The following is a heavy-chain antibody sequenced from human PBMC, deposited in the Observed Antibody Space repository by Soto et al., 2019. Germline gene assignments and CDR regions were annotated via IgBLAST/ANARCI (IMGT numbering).Heavy chain of an antibody. Sequence: SETLSLTCSVSGGSFSNYYWSWIRQPAGKGLEWIGRIYTSGGTNYNPSLKSRVTMSVDTPNNQFSLKLTSVTAADTAVYYCARQTTYSSSWYDYWGQGTLVTVSS. V-gene: IGHV4-4*07. D-gene: IGHD6-13*01. CDR3: ARQTTYSSSWYDY. CDR2: IYTSGGT. CDR1: GGSFSNYY. J-gene: IGHJ4*02.